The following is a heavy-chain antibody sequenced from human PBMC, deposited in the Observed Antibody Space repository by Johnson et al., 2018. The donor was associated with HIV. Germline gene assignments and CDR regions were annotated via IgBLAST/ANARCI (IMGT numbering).Heavy chain of an antibody. CDR1: GFTFSSYG. CDR3: ARDRGGYDYDSSGLDAFDI. J-gene: IGHJ3*02. CDR2: IWFDGSNK. Sequence: VQLVESGGGVVQPGTSLRLSCEASGFTFSSYGMHWVRQAPGKGLEWAAVIWFDGSNKYYADSVKGRFTISRDNAKNSVYLQMNSLRAEDTAVYYCARDRGGYDYDSSGLDAFDIWGQGTMVTVSS. D-gene: IGHD3-22*01. V-gene: IGHV3-33*01.